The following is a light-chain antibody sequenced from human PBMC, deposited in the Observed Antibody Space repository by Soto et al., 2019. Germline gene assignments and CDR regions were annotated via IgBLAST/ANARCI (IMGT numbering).Light chain of an antibody. J-gene: IGKJ3*01. V-gene: IGKV1-5*03. CDR3: QQLNNYPFT. Sequence: DIQMTQSPSTLSASVGDRVIITCRASQSIGSWLAWYQQKPGKAPKLLIYKASSLESAVPSRVSGTGSGTEFSLTISSLQPADFATYYCQQLNNYPFTFGPGTKVDIK. CDR1: QSIGSW. CDR2: KAS.